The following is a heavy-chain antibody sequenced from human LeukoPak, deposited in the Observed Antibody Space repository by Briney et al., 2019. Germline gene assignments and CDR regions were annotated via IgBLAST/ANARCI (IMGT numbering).Heavy chain of an antibody. CDR3: AKDSGSYYFDY. CDR1: GFTFSGYG. J-gene: IGHJ4*02. D-gene: IGHD1-26*01. CDR2: ISYDGSNK. V-gene: IGHV3-30*18. Sequence: GGSLRLSCAASGFTFSGYGMHWVRQAPGKGLEWVALISYDGSNKYYVDSVKGRVTISRDNSKNTLDLQMNSLRAEDTAVYYCAKDSGSYYFDYWGQGTLVTVSS.